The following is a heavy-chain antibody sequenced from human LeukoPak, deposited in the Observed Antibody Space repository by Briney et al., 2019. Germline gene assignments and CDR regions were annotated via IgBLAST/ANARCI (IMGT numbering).Heavy chain of an antibody. D-gene: IGHD3-3*01. CDR3: ARAHLNYDFWSGYSTPNYYFDY. V-gene: IGHV4-34*01. CDR2: INHSGST. CDR1: GGSFSGYY. Sequence: PSETLSLTCAVYGGSFSGYYWSWIRQPPGKGLEWIGEINHSGSTNYNPSLKGRVTISVDTSKNQFSLKLSSVTAADTAVYYCARAHLNYDFWSGYSTPNYYFDYWGQGTLVTVSS. J-gene: IGHJ4*02.